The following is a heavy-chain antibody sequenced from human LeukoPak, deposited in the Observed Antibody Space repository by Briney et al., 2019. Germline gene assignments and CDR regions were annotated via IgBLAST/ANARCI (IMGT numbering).Heavy chain of an antibody. V-gene: IGHV3-74*01. J-gene: IGHJ3*02. D-gene: IGHD3-9*01. CDR1: GFTFSSYW. CDR3: ARVSIHYDILTGGSTVDAFDI. CDR2: INSDGSST. Sequence: GGSLRLSCAASGFTFSSYWMHWVRQAPGKGLVWVSRINSDGSSTSYADSVKGRFTISRDNAKNTLYLQMNSLRAEDTAVYYCARVSIHYDILTGGSTVDAFDIWGQGTMVTVSS.